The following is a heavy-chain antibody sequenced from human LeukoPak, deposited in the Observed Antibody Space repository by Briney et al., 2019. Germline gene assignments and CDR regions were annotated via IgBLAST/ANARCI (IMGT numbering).Heavy chain of an antibody. J-gene: IGHJ1*01. D-gene: IGHD6-13*01. CDR3: ARDPPLITAAGSRYFQH. CDR1: GYTFTSYD. CDR2: MNPNSGNT. Sequence: ASVKVSCKATGYTFTSYDSIWVRQATGQGLEWMGWMNPNSGNTGYAQKFQGRVTITRNTSISTAYMELNSLRAEDTAVYYCARDPPLITAAGSRYFQHWGQGTLVTVSS. V-gene: IGHV1-8*03.